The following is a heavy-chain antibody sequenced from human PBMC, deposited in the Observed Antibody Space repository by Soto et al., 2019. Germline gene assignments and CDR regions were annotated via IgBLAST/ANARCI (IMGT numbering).Heavy chain of an antibody. CDR3: ARVTRAPYCGGDCFFDY. D-gene: IGHD2-21*02. Sequence: SETLSLTCAVSGGSISSGGHSWSWIRQPPGKGLEWIGYIYHSGSTYYNPSLKSRVTISVDRSKNQFSLKLSSVTAADTAVYYCARVTRAPYCGGDCFFDYWGQGTLVTVSS. CDR2: IYHSGST. J-gene: IGHJ4*02. CDR1: GGSISSGGHS. V-gene: IGHV4-30-2*01.